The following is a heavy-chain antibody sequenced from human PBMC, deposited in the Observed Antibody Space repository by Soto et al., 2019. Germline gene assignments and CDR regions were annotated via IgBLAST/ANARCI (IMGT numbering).Heavy chain of an antibody. CDR1: GFTFDRYA. V-gene: IGHV3-48*02. J-gene: IGHJ4*02. CDR2: ISVDSVSI. Sequence: EVQLVESGGGLVQPGGYLRLSCVASGFTFDRYAMNWVRQAPGKGLEWLSWISVDSVSIEYSDSVTGRFTMSRDDAKNLVYLQMNSLQDEDTAVYYCATDHRWPFDYWGQGTLVTVTS. CDR3: ATDHRWPFDY.